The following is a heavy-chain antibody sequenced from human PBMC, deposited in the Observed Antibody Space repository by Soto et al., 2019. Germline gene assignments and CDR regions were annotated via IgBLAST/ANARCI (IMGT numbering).Heavy chain of an antibody. CDR3: ARVPTPQNGASNKNNFLDP. D-gene: IGHD1-1*01. V-gene: IGHV1-18*01. CDR1: GYTFVEYG. J-gene: IGHJ5*02. CDR2: ISPYNGNT. Sequence: XSVKVSCKASGYTFVEYGFIWVRQAPGQGLEWMGWISPYNGNTHYVETFQGRVTMTTDTSTSTAFMELRTLTSDDTAVYYCARVPTPQNGASNKNNFLDPWGQGTLVTVPS.